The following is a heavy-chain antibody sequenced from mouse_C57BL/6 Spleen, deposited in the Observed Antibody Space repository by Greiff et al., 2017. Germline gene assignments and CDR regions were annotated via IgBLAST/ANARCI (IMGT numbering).Heavy chain of an antibody. CDR1: GYTFTDYY. Sequence: EVQLQQSGPVLVKPGASVKMSCKASGYTFTDYYMNWVKQSHGKSLEWIGVINPYNGGTSYNQKFKGKATLTVDKSSSTAYMELNSLTSEDSAVYYCARRGVEGAMDYWGQGTSVTVSS. V-gene: IGHV1-19*01. CDR3: ARRGVEGAMDY. CDR2: INPYNGGT. D-gene: IGHD1-1*01. J-gene: IGHJ4*01.